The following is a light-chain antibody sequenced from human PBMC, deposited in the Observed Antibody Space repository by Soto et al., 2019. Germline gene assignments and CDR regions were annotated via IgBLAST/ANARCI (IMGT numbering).Light chain of an antibody. V-gene: IGKV2-28*01. CDR3: MQAIQTWT. J-gene: IGKJ1*01. CDR1: QSLLHSNGYNY. CDR2: LGS. Sequence: DIVITKTPLSLPVIPGEPASISCRSSQSLLHSNGYNYLDWYLQKPGQAPQLLIYLGSNRASGVPDRFNGSGSGTDFTLKISRVEAEDVGVYYCMQAIQTWTFGQGTKV.